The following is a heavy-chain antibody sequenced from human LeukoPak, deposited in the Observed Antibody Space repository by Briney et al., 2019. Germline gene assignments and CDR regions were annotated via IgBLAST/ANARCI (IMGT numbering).Heavy chain of an antibody. CDR2: MNPNSGNT. CDR3: ARDPPYGYQEAFDI. CDR1: GYTFTSYD. V-gene: IGHV1-8*01. J-gene: IGHJ3*02. Sequence: ASVKVSCKASGYTFTSYDINWVRQATGQGLEWMGWMNPNSGNTGYAQKFQGRVTMTRNTSISTAYMELSSLRSEDTAVYYCARDPPYGYQEAFDIWGQGTMVTVSS. D-gene: IGHD5-18*01.